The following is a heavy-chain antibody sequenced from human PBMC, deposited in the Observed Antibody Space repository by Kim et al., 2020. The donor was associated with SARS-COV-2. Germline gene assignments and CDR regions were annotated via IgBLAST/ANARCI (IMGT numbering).Heavy chain of an antibody. D-gene: IGHD2-2*01. J-gene: IGHJ5*02. CDR2: IYYSGST. CDR1: GGSISSGGYY. Sequence: SETLSLTCTVSGGSISSGGYYWSWIRQHPGKGLEWIGYIYYSGSTYYNPSLKSRVTISVDTSKNQFSLKLSSVTAADTAVYYCARGYCSSTSCPKSVDPWGQGTLVTVSS. V-gene: IGHV4-31*03. CDR3: ARGYCSSTSCPKSVDP.